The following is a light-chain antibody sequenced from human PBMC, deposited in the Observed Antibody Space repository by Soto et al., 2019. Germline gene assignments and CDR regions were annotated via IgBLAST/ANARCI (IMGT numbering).Light chain of an antibody. Sequence: IQLTQSPSFLSASVGDRVTITCQASQDVSNYLGWYQQKPGKAPKLLIYAASSLQSGVPSRFSGSGSGTDFTLTISSLQPEDFATYYCLQDYNYPRTFGQGTKVDIK. J-gene: IGKJ1*01. CDR2: AAS. V-gene: IGKV1-6*01. CDR1: QDVSNY. CDR3: LQDYNYPRT.